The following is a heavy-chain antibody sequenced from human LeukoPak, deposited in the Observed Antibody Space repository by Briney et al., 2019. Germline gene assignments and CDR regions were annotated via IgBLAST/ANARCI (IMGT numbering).Heavy chain of an antibody. CDR1: GGSISSYY. Sequence: SETLSLTCTVSGGSISSYYWSWIRQPPGKGLEWIGYIYYSGSTNHNPSLKSRVTISVDTSKNQFSLKLSSVTAADTAVYYCAREEHDFDDAFDIWGQGTMVTVSS. J-gene: IGHJ3*02. CDR2: IYYSGST. D-gene: IGHD3/OR15-3a*01. CDR3: AREEHDFDDAFDI. V-gene: IGHV4-59*01.